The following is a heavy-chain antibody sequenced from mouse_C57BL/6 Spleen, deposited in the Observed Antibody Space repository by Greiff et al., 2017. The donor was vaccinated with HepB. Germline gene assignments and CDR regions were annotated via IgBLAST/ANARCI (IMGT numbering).Heavy chain of an antibody. D-gene: IGHD3-2*02. V-gene: IGHV1-26*01. Sequence: EVQLQQSGPELVKPGASVKISCKASGYTFTDYYMNWVKQSHGKSLEWIGDINPNNGGTSYNQKFKGKATLTVDKSSSTAYMELRSLTSEDSAVYYCARGGSGYPFAYWGQGTLVTVSA. CDR3: ARGGSGYPFAY. CDR2: INPNNGGT. CDR1: GYTFTDYY. J-gene: IGHJ3*01.